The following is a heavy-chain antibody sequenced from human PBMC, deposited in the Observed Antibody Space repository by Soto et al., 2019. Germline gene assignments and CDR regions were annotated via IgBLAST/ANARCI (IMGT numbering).Heavy chain of an antibody. CDR3: ATKDNVKYFFDS. J-gene: IGHJ4*02. Sequence: QVQLQESGPGLVKPSDTLSLTCGVSGASISNDNWWVWIRQPPGKGLEWVGYIHHTGYTYSNPALKSRLTMSVDTSKHQFSLRRSFVTAVETAVYYCATKDNVKYFFDSWGQGALVTGSS. CDR2: IHHTGYT. CDR1: GASISNDNW. V-gene: IGHV4-28*01.